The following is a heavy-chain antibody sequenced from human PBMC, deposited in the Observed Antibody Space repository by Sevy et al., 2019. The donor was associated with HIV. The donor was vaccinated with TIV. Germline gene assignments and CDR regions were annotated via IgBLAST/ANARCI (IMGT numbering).Heavy chain of an antibody. V-gene: IGHV3-33*06. CDR3: AKDQWELRTYYYYMDV. CDR1: GFTFSSYG. CDR2: IWYDGSNK. Sequence: GGSLRLSCAASGFTFSSYGMHWVRQAPGKGLEWVAVIWYDGSNKYYAHSVKGRFTISRDNSKNTLYLQMNSLRAEDTAVYYCAKDQWELRTYYYYMDVWGKGTTVTVSS. D-gene: IGHD1-26*01. J-gene: IGHJ6*03.